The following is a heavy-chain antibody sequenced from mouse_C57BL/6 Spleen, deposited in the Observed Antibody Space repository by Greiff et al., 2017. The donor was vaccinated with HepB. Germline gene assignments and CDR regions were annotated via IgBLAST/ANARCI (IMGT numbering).Heavy chain of an antibody. Sequence: EVKLQESGPGLVKPSQSLSLTCSVTGYSITSGYYWNWIRQFPGNKLEWMGYISYDGSNNYNPSLKNRISITRDTSKNQFFLKLNSVTTEDTATYYCARGALLLDYWGQGTTLTVSS. CDR3: ARGALLLDY. D-gene: IGHD2-10*01. CDR2: ISYDGSN. CDR1: GYSITSGYY. J-gene: IGHJ2*01. V-gene: IGHV3-6*01.